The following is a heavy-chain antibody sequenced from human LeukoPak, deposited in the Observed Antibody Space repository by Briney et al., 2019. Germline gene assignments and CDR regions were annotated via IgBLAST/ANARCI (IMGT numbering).Heavy chain of an antibody. J-gene: IGHJ6*03. CDR3: VREHYNYYMDV. CDR1: GGSISSYY. CDR2: INWNGGST. V-gene: IGHV3-20*04. Sequence: PSETLSLTCTVSGGSISSYYWSWVRQAPGKGLEWVSGINWNGGSTDYADSVKGRFTISRDNGKNSLYPQMNSLRAEDTALYYCVREHYNYYMDVWAKGPRSPSP.